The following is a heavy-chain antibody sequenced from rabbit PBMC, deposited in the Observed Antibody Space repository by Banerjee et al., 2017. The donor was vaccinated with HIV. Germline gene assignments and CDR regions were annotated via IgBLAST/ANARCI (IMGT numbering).Heavy chain of an antibody. V-gene: IGHV1S7*01. D-gene: IGHD6-1*01. Sequence: QLKESGGGLVQPGGSLKLSCKASGFDISSYHMSWVRQAPGKGLEWIGTIYAGKGTTDHASWVNGRFTISSDNAQNTVDLQMNSLTAADTATYFCARAGYYTYAYSGYTYAPSWLWGQGTLVTVS. CDR2: IYAGKGTT. CDR3: ARAGYYTYAYSGYTYAPSWL. J-gene: IGHJ3*01. CDR1: GFDISSYH.